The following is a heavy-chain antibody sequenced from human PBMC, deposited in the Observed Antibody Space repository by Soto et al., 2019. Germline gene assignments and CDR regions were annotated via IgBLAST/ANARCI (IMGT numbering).Heavy chain of an antibody. CDR3: ARDPYYYDSSGYYYSFDY. CDR1: GFTFSSYG. J-gene: IGHJ4*02. V-gene: IGHV3-33*08. CDR2: IWYDGSNK. D-gene: IGHD3-22*01. Sequence: GGSLRLSCAASGFTFSSYGMHWVRQAPGKGLEWVAVIWYDGSNKYYADSVKGRFTISRDNSKNTLYLQMNSLRAEDTAVYYCARDPYYYDSSGYYYSFDYWGQGTLVTVSS.